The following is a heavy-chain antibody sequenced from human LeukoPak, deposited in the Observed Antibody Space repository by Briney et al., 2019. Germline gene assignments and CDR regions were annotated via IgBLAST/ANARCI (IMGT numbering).Heavy chain of an antibody. CDR1: GGSISSSNW. J-gene: IGHJ5*02. D-gene: IGHD6-13*01. CDR2: IYHSGST. CDR3: ARDKRDSSRFNWFDP. Sequence: SETLSLTCAVSGGSISSSNWWSWVRQPPGKGLEWIGEIYHSGSTNYNPSLKSRVTISVDKSKNQFSLKLSSVTAADTALYYCARDKRDSSRFNWFDPWGQGTLVTVSS. V-gene: IGHV4-4*02.